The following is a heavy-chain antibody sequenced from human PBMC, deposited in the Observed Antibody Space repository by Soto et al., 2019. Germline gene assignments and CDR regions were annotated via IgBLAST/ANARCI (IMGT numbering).Heavy chain of an antibody. CDR2: ISGSGGST. J-gene: IGHJ3*02. CDR3: AKDSRAGNWNYEDAFDI. D-gene: IGHD1-7*01. CDR1: GFTFSSYA. V-gene: IGHV3-23*01. Sequence: GGSLRLSCAASGFTFSSYAMSWVRQAPGKGLEWVSAISGSGGSTYYADSVKGRFTISRDNSKNTLYLQMNSLRAEDTAVYHCAKDSRAGNWNYEDAFDIWGQGTMVTVSS.